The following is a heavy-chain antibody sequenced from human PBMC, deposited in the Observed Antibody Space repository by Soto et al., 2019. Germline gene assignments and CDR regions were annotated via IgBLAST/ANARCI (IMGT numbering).Heavy chain of an antibody. CDR1: GGTFSSYA. V-gene: IGHV1-69*13. D-gene: IGHD5-18*01. CDR3: ARRKFRGYSYALYYYYYGMDV. Sequence: ASVKVSCKASGGTFSSYAISWVRQAPGQGLEWMGGIIPIFGTANYAQKFQGRVTITADESTSTAYMELSSLRSEDTAVYYCARRKFRGYSYALYYYYYGMDVWGQGTTVTVSS. CDR2: IIPIFGTA. J-gene: IGHJ6*02.